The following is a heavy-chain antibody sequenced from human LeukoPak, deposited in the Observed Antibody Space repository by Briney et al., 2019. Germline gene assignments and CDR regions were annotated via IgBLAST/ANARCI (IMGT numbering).Heavy chain of an antibody. CDR3: ARGATDLNYYYYYMDV. V-gene: IGHV3-11*01. D-gene: IGHD5-12*01. Sequence: GGSLRLSCAASGFTFNDYYMSWIRQAPGKGLEWVSYLSGSGSIIYYADSVKGRFTISRDNAENSLYLQMNSLRAEDTAVYYCARGATDLNYYYYYMDVWGKGTTVTVSS. J-gene: IGHJ6*03. CDR1: GFTFNDYY. CDR2: LSGSGSII.